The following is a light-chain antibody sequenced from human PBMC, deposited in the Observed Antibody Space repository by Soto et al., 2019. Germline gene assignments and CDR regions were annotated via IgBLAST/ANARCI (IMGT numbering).Light chain of an antibody. V-gene: IGLV2-18*02. CDR1: SSDVGSYNR. Sequence: QSALTQPPSVSGSPGQSVNISCTGTSSDVGSYNRVSWFQQPPGTAPKLLIYEVSNRPSGVPDRFSGSKSGNTASLTISGLQAEDEADYYCSSYTSSSTYVFGTGTKVTVL. CDR3: SSYTSSSTYV. J-gene: IGLJ1*01. CDR2: EVS.